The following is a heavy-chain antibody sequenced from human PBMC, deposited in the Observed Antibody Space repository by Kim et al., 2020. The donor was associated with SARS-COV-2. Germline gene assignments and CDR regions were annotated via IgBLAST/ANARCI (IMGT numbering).Heavy chain of an antibody. CDR3: ARGRVLWPGSWFDP. CDR2: INHSGST. D-gene: IGHD1-26*01. J-gene: IGHJ5*02. Sequence: SETLSLTCAVYGGSFSGYYWSWIRQPPGKGLEWIGEINHSGSTNYNPFLKSRVTISVDTSKNQFSLKLSSVTAADTAVYYCARGRVLWPGSWFDPWGQGTLVTVSS. CDR1: GGSFSGYY. V-gene: IGHV4-34*01.